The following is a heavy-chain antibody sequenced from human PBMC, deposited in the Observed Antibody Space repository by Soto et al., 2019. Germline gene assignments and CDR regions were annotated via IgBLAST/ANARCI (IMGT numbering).Heavy chain of an antibody. CDR1: GDSISSDNYF. D-gene: IGHD2-8*01. CDR2: ISNRGTP. Sequence: QVQLQESGPGLVKPSQTLSLICTVSGDSISSDNYFWSWIRQPPGQGLEWIGYISNRGTPYYNPSLKSLVTISLDTSKNRFSLDMYSVTAADTAVYYCAREVNVVALSDAFDIWGQGTMVTVSS. V-gene: IGHV4-30-4*01. CDR3: AREVNVVALSDAFDI. J-gene: IGHJ3*02.